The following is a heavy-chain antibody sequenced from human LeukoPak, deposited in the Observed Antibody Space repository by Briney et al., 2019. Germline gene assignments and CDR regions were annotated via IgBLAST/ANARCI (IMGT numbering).Heavy chain of an antibody. CDR1: GYTFTSYG. CDR3: ARDLPFPNYYDFWSGYSSLFDY. V-gene: IGHV1-18*01. CDR2: ISAYNGNT. Sequence: ASVKVSCKASGYTFTSYGISWVRQAPGQGLEWMGWISAYNGNTNYAQKLQGRVTMTTDTSTSTAYMELRSLRSDDTAVYCCARDLPFPNYYDFWSGYSSLFDYWGQGTLVTVSS. D-gene: IGHD3-3*01. J-gene: IGHJ4*02.